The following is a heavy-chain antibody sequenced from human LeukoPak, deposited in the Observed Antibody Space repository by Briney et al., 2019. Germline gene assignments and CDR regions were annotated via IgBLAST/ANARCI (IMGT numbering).Heavy chain of an antibody. CDR1: GGTFSSYA. D-gene: IGHD5-12*01. V-gene: IGHV1-69*13. Sequence: SVTVSCTASGGTFSSYAISWVRQAPGQGLEWMGRIIPIFGTANYAQKFQGRVTITADESTSTAYMELSSLRSEDTAVYYCARGGYSGYDYFDYWGQGTLVTVSS. CDR2: IIPIFGTA. CDR3: ARGGYSGYDYFDY. J-gene: IGHJ4*02.